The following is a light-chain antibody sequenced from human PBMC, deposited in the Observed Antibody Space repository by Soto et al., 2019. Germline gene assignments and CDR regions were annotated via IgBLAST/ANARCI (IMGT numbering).Light chain of an antibody. CDR1: ETISDY. J-gene: IGKJ1*01. V-gene: IGKV1-39*01. CDR2: AAS. Sequence: DIQMTHSPSSLSASVVDRVTITFLASETISDYLNWYQHKPGTAPKLLIFAASSLQSGVPSRFSGSRSGPDFTLTISSLQPEDFATYYCQQSYSSPPKFGQGTKVDIK. CDR3: QQSYSSPPK.